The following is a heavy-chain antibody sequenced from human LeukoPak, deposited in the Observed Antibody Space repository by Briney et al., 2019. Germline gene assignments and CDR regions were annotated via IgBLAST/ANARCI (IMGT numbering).Heavy chain of an antibody. D-gene: IGHD3-10*01. CDR3: ARGPSLGLDLWFGLEGY. CDR2: INPSGGST. Sequence: GASVKISCKASGYTFTSYYMHWVRQAPGQGLEWMGVINPSGGSTSYAQKFQGRVTMTRDTSTSTVYKEVSSLRSEDTAVYYCARGPSLGLDLWFGLEGYWGQGTLVTVSS. V-gene: IGHV1-46*01. J-gene: IGHJ4*02. CDR1: GYTFTSYY.